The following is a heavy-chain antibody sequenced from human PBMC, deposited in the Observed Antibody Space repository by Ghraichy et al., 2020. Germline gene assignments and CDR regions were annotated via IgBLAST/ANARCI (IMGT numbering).Heavy chain of an antibody. CDR3: ARLPIVVVPANAFDI. J-gene: IGHJ3*02. CDR2: IYYSGST. CDR1: GGSISSSSYY. V-gene: IGHV4-39*01. D-gene: IGHD2-2*01. Sequence: SETLSLTCTVSGGSISSSSYYWGWIRQPPGKGLEWIGSIYYSGSTYYNPSLKSRVTISVDTSKNQFSLKLSSVTAADTAVYYCARLPIVVVPANAFDIWGQGTMVTVSS.